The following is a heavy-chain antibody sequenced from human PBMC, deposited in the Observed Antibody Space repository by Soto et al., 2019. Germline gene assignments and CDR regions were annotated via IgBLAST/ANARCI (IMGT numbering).Heavy chain of an antibody. D-gene: IGHD5-12*01. CDR1: IGSSSSSN. J-gene: IGHJ4*02. V-gene: IGHV4-59*07. Sequence: SDTLSLTYTVSIGSSSSSNWSWFRQPPGKGLELIAYIYYSGSTNYNPSLKSRVTLSVDTSKNQFSLKLSSVTAADTAVYYCASQRRDGYNWDYWGQGTLVTVS. CDR2: IYYSGST. CDR3: ASQRRDGYNWDY.